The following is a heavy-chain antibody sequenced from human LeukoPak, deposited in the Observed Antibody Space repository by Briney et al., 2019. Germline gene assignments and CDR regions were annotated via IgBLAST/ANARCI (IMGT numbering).Heavy chain of an antibody. Sequence: PGGSLRLSCAASGFTFSNYWMSWVRQAPGKGLEWVANIKEDGSEKYYVDSVKGRFTISRDNSKNTLYLQMNSLRADDTAVYHCAREGLTYGHGAFDIWGQGTMLTVSS. D-gene: IGHD3-10*01. CDR3: AREGLTYGHGAFDI. CDR1: GFTFSNYW. V-gene: IGHV3-7*05. J-gene: IGHJ3*02. CDR2: IKEDGSEK.